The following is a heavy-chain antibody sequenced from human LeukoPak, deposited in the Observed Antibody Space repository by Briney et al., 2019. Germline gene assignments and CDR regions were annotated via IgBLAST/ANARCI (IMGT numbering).Heavy chain of an antibody. J-gene: IGHJ4*02. V-gene: IGHV3-33*01. CDR2: IWYDGSNK. CDR3: ARDRGRSGWEIE. CDR1: GFTFSSYG. D-gene: IGHD6-19*01. Sequence: PGRSLRLSCAASGFTFSSYGMHWVRQAPGKGLEWVAVIWYDGSNKYYADSGKGRFTISRDNSKNTLYLQMNSLRAEDTAVYYCARDRGRSGWEIEWGQGTLVTVSS.